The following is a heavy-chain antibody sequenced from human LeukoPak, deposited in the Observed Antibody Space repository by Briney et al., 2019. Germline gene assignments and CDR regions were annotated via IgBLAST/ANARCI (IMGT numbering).Heavy chain of an antibody. Sequence: PSETLSLTCTVSGGSISSHYWSWIRQPPGKGLGWIGYIYYSGSTNYNPSLKSRVTISVDTSKNQFSLKLSSVTAADTAVYYCARAPNWGTWFDPRGQGTLVTVSS. CDR3: ARAPNWGTWFDP. CDR2: IYYSGST. D-gene: IGHD7-27*01. J-gene: IGHJ5*02. V-gene: IGHV4-59*11. CDR1: GGSISSHY.